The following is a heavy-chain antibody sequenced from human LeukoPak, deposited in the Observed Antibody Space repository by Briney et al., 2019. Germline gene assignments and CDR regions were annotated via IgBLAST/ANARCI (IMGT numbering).Heavy chain of an antibody. Sequence: SVKVSCKASGGTFSSYAISWVRQAPGQGLEWMGGIIPIFGTANYAQKFQGRVTITTDESTSTAYMELSSLRSEDTAVYYCASVIVVVPAAARFDTEYYFDYWGQGTLATVSS. CDR1: GGTFSSYA. D-gene: IGHD2-2*01. CDR3: ASVIVVVPAAARFDTEYYFDY. CDR2: IIPIFGTA. V-gene: IGHV1-69*05. J-gene: IGHJ4*02.